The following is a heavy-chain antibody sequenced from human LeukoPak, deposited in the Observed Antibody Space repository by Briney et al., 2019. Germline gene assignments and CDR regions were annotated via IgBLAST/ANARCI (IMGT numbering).Heavy chain of an antibody. V-gene: IGHV4-39*01. CDR1: GGSISTNNYY. CDR2: IYYSGST. CDR3: ARQGGYSSAWNPFDY. D-gene: IGHD6-19*01. Sequence: SETLSLTCTVSGGSISTNNYYWGWIRQPPGKGLEWIGSIYYSGSTYHNPSLKSRVTISVDTSKKRFSLNLSSVTAADAAVYYCARQGGYSSAWNPFDYWGQGTLVTVSS. J-gene: IGHJ4*02.